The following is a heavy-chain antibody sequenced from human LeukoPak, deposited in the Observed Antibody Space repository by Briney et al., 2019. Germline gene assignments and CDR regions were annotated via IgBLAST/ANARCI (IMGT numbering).Heavy chain of an antibody. CDR3: ARDFYPYGSGSYYMVDY. J-gene: IGHJ4*02. D-gene: IGHD3-10*01. CDR2: ISSSSSYI. V-gene: IGHV3-21*01. Sequence: PGGSLRLSCAASGFTFSSYGMHWVRQAPGKGLEWVSSISSSSSYIYYADSVKGRFTISRDNAKNSLYLQMNSLRAEDTAVYYCARDFYPYGSGSYYMVDYWGQGTLVTVSS. CDR1: GFTFSSYG.